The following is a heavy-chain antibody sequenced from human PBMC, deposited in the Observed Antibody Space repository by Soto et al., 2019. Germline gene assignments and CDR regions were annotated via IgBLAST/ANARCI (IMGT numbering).Heavy chain of an antibody. V-gene: IGHV4-39*01. D-gene: IGHD3-3*02. CDR2: MFYGVST. CDR3: ARLPSRHLVDY. J-gene: IGHJ4*02. Sequence: SETLSLTCTVSGSSINSSGYYWGWIRQPPGKGLEWIGSMFYGVSTYYNPSLKSRLTVSVDTSKNQFSLNLRSVTAADTAVYYCARLPSRHLVDYWGQGTLVTVSS. CDR1: GSSINSSGYY.